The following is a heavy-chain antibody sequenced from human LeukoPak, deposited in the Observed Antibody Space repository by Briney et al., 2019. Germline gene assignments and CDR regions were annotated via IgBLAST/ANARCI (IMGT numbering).Heavy chain of an antibody. CDR3: ARAGEQWLVDY. CDR1: GGSISSYY. Sequence: PSETLSLTCTVSGGSISSYYWSWIRQPPGKGLEWIGNILNGGKTHYHPSLKSRVTISVDTSKNQFSLKLSSVTAADTAVYYCARAGEQWLVDYWGQGTLVTVSS. V-gene: IGHV4-59*08. D-gene: IGHD6-19*01. J-gene: IGHJ4*02. CDR2: ILNGGKT.